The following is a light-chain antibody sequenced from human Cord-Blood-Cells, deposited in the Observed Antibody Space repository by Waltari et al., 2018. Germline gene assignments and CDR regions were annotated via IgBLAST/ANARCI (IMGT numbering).Light chain of an antibody. Sequence: NFMLTQPHSVSESPGKTVTISCTRSSGSIASHYLQWYQQRPGSAPTTVIYEDNQRPSGVPDRFSGSIDSSSNSASLTISGLKTEDEADYYCQSYDSSREVFGGGTKLTVL. CDR3: QSYDSSREV. J-gene: IGLJ3*02. CDR2: EDN. V-gene: IGLV6-57*03. CDR1: SGSIASHY.